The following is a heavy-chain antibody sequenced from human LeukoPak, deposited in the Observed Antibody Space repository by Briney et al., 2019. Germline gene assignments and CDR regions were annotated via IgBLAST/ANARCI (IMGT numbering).Heavy chain of an antibody. D-gene: IGHD3-22*01. Sequence: PGGSLRLSCAASGFTFSDYYMSWIRQAPGKGLEWVSYISSSGSTIYYADSVKGRFTISRDNSKNTLYLQMNSLRAEDTAVYYCAKTYYYDSSGYYSHYYYYYYGMDVWGQGTTVTVSS. CDR1: GFTFSDYY. J-gene: IGHJ6*02. CDR3: AKTYYYDSSGYYSHYYYYYYGMDV. CDR2: ISSSGSTI. V-gene: IGHV3-11*04.